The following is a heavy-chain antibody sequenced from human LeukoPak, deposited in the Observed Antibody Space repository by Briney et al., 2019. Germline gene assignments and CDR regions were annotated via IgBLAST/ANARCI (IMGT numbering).Heavy chain of an antibody. V-gene: IGHV4-39*01. CDR3: ARLRGGDAFDI. Sequence: SETLSLTCTVSGGSFSSSSYYWGWIRQPPGKGREWIGSIYYSGSTYYNPSLKSRVTISVDTSKNQFSLKLSSVTAADTAVYYCARLRGGDAFDIWGQGTMVTVSS. J-gene: IGHJ3*02. CDR1: GGSFSSSSYY. D-gene: IGHD3-10*01. CDR2: IYYSGST.